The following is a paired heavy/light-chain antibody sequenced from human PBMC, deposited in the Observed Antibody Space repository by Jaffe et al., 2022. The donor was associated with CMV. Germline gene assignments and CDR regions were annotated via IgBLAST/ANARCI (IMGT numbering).Heavy chain of an antibody. Sequence: EVQLVESGGVVVQPGGSLRLSCAASGFTFDDHSIHWVRQAPGKGLEWVSIISWDGSKTYYADSVRGRFTIARDNSENSLYLQMNLLRIEDTAWYYCAREGSEYALDSWGQGTLVTVSS. J-gene: IGHJ4*02. D-gene: IGHD2-2*01. CDR1: GFTFDDHS. CDR2: ISWDGSKT. V-gene: IGHV3-43*01. CDR3: AREGSEYALDS.
Light chain of an antibody. V-gene: IGKV1-5*03. Sequence: DIQMAQSPSTLSASIGDRVTITCRASQNIGSWLAWYQQKPGKAPKLLIYMTSTLESGVPSRFSGSGSGTEFTLTVTSLQPDDFATYYCQQFNTYSFGQGTKVELK. CDR1: QNIGSW. CDR3: QQFNTYS. J-gene: IGKJ1*01. CDR2: MTS.